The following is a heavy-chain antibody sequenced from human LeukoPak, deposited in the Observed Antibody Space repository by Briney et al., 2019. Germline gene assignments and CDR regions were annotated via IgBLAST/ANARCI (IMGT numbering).Heavy chain of an antibody. Sequence: GGSLRLSCAASGFTFSSYAMNWVRQAPGKGLEGVSVISASGASTYNADSVKGRFTISRDNSKNTLYLQINSLRVEDTALYFCAKGVSTRPLYYFDYWGQGTLVTVSS. CDR1: GFTFSSYA. CDR2: ISASGAST. J-gene: IGHJ4*02. D-gene: IGHD6-6*01. CDR3: AKGVSTRPLYYFDY. V-gene: IGHV3-23*01.